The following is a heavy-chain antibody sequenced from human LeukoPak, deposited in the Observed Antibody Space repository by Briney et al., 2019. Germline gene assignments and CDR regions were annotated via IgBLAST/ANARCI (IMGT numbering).Heavy chain of an antibody. D-gene: IGHD2-2*02. V-gene: IGHV4-59*01. CDR3: ARDGGYCSSTSCYSIYYYMDV. CDR2: IYYSGST. CDR1: AGSLSSYY. Sequence: TPETLSLTCTVSAGSLSSYYWSCIRQPPGKGLEWIGYIYYSGSTNYNPSLKRRATISVDTSKDQFSLELSSVTAADTAVYYCARDGGYCSSTSCYSIYYYMDVGGKGTTVTVS. J-gene: IGHJ6*03.